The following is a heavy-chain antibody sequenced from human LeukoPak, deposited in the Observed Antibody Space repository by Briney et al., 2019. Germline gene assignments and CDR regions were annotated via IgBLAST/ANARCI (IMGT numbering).Heavy chain of an antibody. V-gene: IGHV4-34*01. D-gene: IGHD6-13*01. CDR2: INHSGST. CDR1: GGSFSGYY. J-gene: IGHJ4*02. CDR3: ARGRSGYSSSWRHAYFDY. Sequence: ASETLSLTCAVYGGSFSGYYWSWIRQPPGKGLEWIGEINHSGSTNYNPSLKSRVTISVDTSMNQFSLKLSSVTAADTAVYYCARGRSGYSSSWRHAYFDYWGQGTLVTVSS.